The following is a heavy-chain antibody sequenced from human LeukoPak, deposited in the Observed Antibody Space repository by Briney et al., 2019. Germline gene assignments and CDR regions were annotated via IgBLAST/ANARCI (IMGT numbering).Heavy chain of an antibody. CDR2: IYPGDSDT. D-gene: IGHD2-15*01. V-gene: IGHV5-51*01. Sequence: GESLKISWKGSGYSFTSYWIGWVRQMPGKGLEWMGIIYPGDSDTRYSPSFQGQVTISADKSISTAYLQWSSLKASDTAMYYCASSPYLLPYYFDYWGQGTLVTVSS. CDR1: GYSFTSYW. CDR3: ASSPYLLPYYFDY. J-gene: IGHJ4*02.